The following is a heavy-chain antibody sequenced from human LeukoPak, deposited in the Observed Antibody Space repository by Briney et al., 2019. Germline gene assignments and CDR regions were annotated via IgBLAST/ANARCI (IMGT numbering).Heavy chain of an antibody. CDR3: ARCIRTGRSTSCYRGWFDP. CDR1: GGSFSGYY. CDR2: INHSGST. Sequence: PSETLSLTCAVYGGSFSGYYWSWIRQPPGKGLEWIGEINHSGSTNYNPSLKSRVTIPVDTSKNQFSLKLSSVTAADTAVYYCARCIRTGRSTSCYRGWFDPWGQGTLVTVSS. V-gene: IGHV4-34*01. J-gene: IGHJ5*02. D-gene: IGHD2-2*02.